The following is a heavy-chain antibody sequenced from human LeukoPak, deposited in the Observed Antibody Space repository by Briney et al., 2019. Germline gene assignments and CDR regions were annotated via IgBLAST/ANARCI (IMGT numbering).Heavy chain of an antibody. J-gene: IGHJ4*02. V-gene: IGHV3-13*01. CDR3: AREAGTYYYGSGSDPYFDY. CDR1: GFTFSSYD. Sequence: GGSLRLSCAASGFTFSSYDMHWVRQATGKGLEWVSAIGTAGDTYYPGSVKGRFTISRENAKNSLYLQMNSLRAGDTAVYYCAREAGTYYYGSGSDPYFDYWGQGTLVTVSS. CDR2: IGTAGDT. D-gene: IGHD3-10*01.